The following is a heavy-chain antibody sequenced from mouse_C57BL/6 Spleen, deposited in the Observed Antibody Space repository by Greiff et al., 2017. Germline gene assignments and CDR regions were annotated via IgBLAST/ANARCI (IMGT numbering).Heavy chain of an antibody. CDR1: GFTFSDYG. J-gene: IGHJ4*01. CDR3: ARLLYYGSSHYAMDY. V-gene: IGHV5-17*01. CDR2: ISSGSSTI. Sequence: EVKVVESGGGLVKPGGSLKLSCAASGFTFSDYGMHWVRQAPEKGLEWVAYISSGSSTIYYADTVKGRFTISRDNAKNTLFLQMTSLRSEDTAMYYCARLLYYGSSHYAMDYWGQGTSVTVSS. D-gene: IGHD1-1*01.